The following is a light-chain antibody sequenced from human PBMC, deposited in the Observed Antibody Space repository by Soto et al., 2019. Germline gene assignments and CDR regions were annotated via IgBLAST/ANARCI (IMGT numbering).Light chain of an antibody. J-gene: IGKJ1*01. CDR3: QQRSNWPRT. Sequence: EIVLTQSPGTLSLSPGERASLSCRASQSVSSSYLAWYQQIPGQAPRLLINDASRRATGIPDRFSGSGSGTDFTLTISSLEPEDFAVYYCQQRSNWPRTFGQGTKVDIK. V-gene: IGKV3D-20*02. CDR2: DAS. CDR1: QSVSSSY.